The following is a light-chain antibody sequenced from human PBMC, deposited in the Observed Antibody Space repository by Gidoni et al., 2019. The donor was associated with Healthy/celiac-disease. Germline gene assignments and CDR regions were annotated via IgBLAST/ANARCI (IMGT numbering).Light chain of an antibody. CDR2: GAS. CDR3: QQYDSSLT. Sequence: EIVLTQSPGTLSLSPGERATLSCRASQYIGSSYLAWYQQKPGQAPRLLIYGASSRATGIPDRFSGRGSGTDFTLTISRLEPEDFAVYYCQQYDSSLTLGGETKVEIK. J-gene: IGKJ4*01. CDR1: QYIGSSY. V-gene: IGKV3-20*01.